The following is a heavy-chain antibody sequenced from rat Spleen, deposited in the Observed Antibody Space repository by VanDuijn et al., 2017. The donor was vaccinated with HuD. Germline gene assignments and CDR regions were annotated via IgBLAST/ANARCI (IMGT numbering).Heavy chain of an antibody. J-gene: IGHJ2*01. Sequence: EVQLVESGGGFVQPGRSLKLSCAVSGFTFNNHWMTWIRQAPGKGLEWVASITNTGGSTYYPDSVKGRFTISRDNAKSTLYLQMNSLRSEDTATYYCTRDADGTYYSPFDYWGQGVMVTVSS. CDR2: ITNTGGST. D-gene: IGHD1-12*02. V-gene: IGHV5-31*01. CDR3: TRDADGTYYSPFDY. CDR1: GFTFNNHW.